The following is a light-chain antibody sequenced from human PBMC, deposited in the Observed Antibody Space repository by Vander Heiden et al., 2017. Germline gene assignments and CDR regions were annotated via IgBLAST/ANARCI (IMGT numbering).Light chain of an antibody. Sequence: QSVLTQPPSVSGAPGQRVTISCTGSSSNIWTGYDVHWYQRLPGTAPKLLIYGNSNRPSGVPDRFSGSKSGTSGSLAITGLQAEDEADYYCQSYDSSLSAYVFGTGTKVSVL. CDR3: QSYDSSLSAYV. V-gene: IGLV1-40*01. J-gene: IGLJ1*01. CDR2: GNS. CDR1: SSNIWTGYD.